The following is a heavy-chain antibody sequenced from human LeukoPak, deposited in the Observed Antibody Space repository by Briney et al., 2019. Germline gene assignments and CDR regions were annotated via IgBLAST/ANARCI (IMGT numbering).Heavy chain of an antibody. D-gene: IGHD5-24*01. V-gene: IGHV4-34*01. CDR2: INRSGST. Sequence: NPSETLSLTCAVYGGSFSGYYWTWIRQPPGRGLEWIGEINRSGSTNYSPSLKSRVTIPVDTSKSQFSLKLNSVTAADTAMYYCARGRDPYWGQGTLVTVSS. CDR1: GGSFSGYY. CDR3: ARGRDPY. J-gene: IGHJ4*02.